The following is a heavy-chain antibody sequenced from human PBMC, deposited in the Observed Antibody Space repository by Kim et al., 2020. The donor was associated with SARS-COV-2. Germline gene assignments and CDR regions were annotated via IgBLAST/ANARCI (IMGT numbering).Heavy chain of an antibody. CDR3: ARHVPRGAYPMSGCFDS. J-gene: IGHJ5*01. CDR2: VSSTGST. CDR1: NDYINWYY. D-gene: IGHD3-9*01. Sequence: SETLSLTCNVSNDYINWYYWSWIRQPPGARLEWIGYVSSTGSTNSNPSLKSRVTISLDTSKNQFSLEVSSVTTADTAVYYCARHVPRGAYPMSGCFDSW. V-gene: IGHV4-59*08.